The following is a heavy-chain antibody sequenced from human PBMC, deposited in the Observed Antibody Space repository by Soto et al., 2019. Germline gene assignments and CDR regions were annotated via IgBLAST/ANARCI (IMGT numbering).Heavy chain of an antibody. V-gene: IGHV3-33*01. J-gene: IGHJ4*02. D-gene: IGHD5-12*01. CDR1: GFTFSSYG. CDR2: IWYDGSNK. CDR3: ARDMTNYSGYGLFDY. Sequence: QVQLVESGGGVVQPGRSLRLSCAASGFTFSSYGMHWVRQAPGKGLEWVAVIWYDGSNKYYADSVKGRFTISRDNSKNTLYLQMNSLRAEDTAVYYCARDMTNYSGYGLFDYWGQGTLVTVSS.